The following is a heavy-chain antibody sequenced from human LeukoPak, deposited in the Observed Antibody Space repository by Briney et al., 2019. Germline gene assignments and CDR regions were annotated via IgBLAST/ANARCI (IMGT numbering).Heavy chain of an antibody. J-gene: IGHJ4*02. D-gene: IGHD2-2*01. CDR1: GYTFTGYY. CDR3: ARDVGEYCSSINCYASHY. CDR2: INPNSGGT. Sequence: ASVKVSCKASGYTFTGYYMHWVRQAPGQGFEWMGWINPNSGGTNYAQKFQGGVTMTRDMSITTAYMELSSLRSDDTAVYYCARDVGEYCSSINCYASHYWGQGTLVTVSS. V-gene: IGHV1-2*02.